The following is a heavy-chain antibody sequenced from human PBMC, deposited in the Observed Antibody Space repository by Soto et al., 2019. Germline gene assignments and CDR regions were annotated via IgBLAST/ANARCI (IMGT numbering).Heavy chain of an antibody. CDR3: ARTPDI. CDR2: IYHSGST. Sequence: QLQLQESGSGLVKPSQTLSLTCAVSGGSISSGGYSWSWIRQPPGKGLEWIGYIYHSGSTYYNPSPXSXITIPVDRSKNQFSLKLSSVTAADTALYYCARTPDIWGQGTMVTVSS. J-gene: IGHJ3*02. CDR1: GGSISSGGYS. V-gene: IGHV4-30-2*01.